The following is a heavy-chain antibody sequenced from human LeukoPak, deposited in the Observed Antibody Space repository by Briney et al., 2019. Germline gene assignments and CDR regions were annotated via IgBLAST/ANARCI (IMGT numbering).Heavy chain of an antibody. Sequence: SETLSLTCTVSGGSISSYYWSWIRQPPGKGLEWIGYIYYSGSTNYNPSLKSRVTISVDTSKNQFSLKLSSVTAADTAVYYCARAPGSGSEWFDPWGQGTLVTVSS. CDR3: ARAPGSGSEWFDP. CDR2: IYYSGST. V-gene: IGHV4-59*12. J-gene: IGHJ5*02. D-gene: IGHD3-10*01. CDR1: GGSISSYY.